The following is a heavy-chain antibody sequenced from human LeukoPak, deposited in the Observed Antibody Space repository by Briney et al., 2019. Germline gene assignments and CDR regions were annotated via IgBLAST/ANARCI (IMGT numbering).Heavy chain of an antibody. CDR3: VRAARLLDY. D-gene: IGHD6-6*01. CDR1: GFTLSSYW. CDR2: INEDGSEK. Sequence: GGSLRLSCAASGFTLSSYWMTWVRQAPGKGLEWVANINEDGSEKYYVDSVKGRFTISRDNAKNSLYLQMNSLRAEDTAMYYCVRAARLLDYWGQGTLVTVSS. J-gene: IGHJ4*02. V-gene: IGHV3-7*01.